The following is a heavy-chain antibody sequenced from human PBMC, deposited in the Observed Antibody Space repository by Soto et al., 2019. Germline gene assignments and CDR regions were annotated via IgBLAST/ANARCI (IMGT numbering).Heavy chain of an antibody. CDR2: IYSGGST. V-gene: IGHV3-53*01. Sequence: GESLKISCAASGFTVSSNYMSWVRQAPGKGLEWVSVIYSGGSTYYADSVKGRFTISRDNSKNTLYLQMNSLRAEDTAVYYCARDDGRAGGFDYWGQGTLVTVSS. D-gene: IGHD6-19*01. CDR3: ARDDGRAGGFDY. J-gene: IGHJ4*02. CDR1: GFTVSSNY.